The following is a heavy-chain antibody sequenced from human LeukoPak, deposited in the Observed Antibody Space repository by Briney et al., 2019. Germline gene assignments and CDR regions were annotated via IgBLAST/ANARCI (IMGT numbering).Heavy chain of an antibody. D-gene: IGHD1-26*01. J-gene: IGHJ3*01. CDR1: GFSLSDYW. CDR3: ARGAYSGSYFRAFDV. CDR2: ISSDGSST. Sequence: GGSLRLSCAASGFSLSDYWMNWVRQAPGKGLVWVSRISSDGSSTTYADSVKGRFTISRDNAKNTLYLQMNSLRAEDTAVYYCARGAYSGSYFRAFDVWGQGTMVTVSS. V-gene: IGHV3-74*01.